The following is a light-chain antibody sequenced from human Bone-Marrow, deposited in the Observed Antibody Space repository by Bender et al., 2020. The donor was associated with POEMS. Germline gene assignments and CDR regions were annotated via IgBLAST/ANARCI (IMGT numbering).Light chain of an antibody. CDR3: TSHTSTSTPYV. V-gene: IGLV2-14*01. CDR2: DVS. CDR1: SSDVGGHNH. J-gene: IGLJ1*01. Sequence: QSALTQPASVSGSPGQSITISCTGTSSDVGGHNHVNWYQQHPGKAPKVLIYDVSNRPSGVSNRFSGSKSGNTAFLTISGLQAEDEADYFCTSHTSTSTPYVFGTGTRVTVL.